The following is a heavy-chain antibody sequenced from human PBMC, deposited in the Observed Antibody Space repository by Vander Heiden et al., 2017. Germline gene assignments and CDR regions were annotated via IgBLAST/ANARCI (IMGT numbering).Heavy chain of an antibody. CDR1: GFTFSSYS. V-gene: IGHV3-48*02. D-gene: IGHD3-3*01. CDR2: ISSSSSTI. Sequence: EVQLPEPGGGLVQPGGSLSLPCAAPGFTFSSYSRNWVGRAPVKRLEWVSYISSSSSTIYDADSVKGRFTISRDNAKNSLYLQMNSLRDEDTAVYYCARDAGDFWSGYYLSFDYWGQGTLVTVSS. J-gene: IGHJ4*02. CDR3: ARDAGDFWSGYYLSFDY.